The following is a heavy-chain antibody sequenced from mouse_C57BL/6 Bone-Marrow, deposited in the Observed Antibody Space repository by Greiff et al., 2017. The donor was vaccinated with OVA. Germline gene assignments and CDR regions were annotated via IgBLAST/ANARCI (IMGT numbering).Heavy chain of an antibody. CDR3: ARGHYGSSAWFAY. CDR1: GYTFTSYW. CDR2: INPSNGGT. Sequence: VQLQQPGTELVKPGASVKLSCKASGYTFTSYWMHWGKQRPGQGLEWIGNINPSNGGTNYNEKFKSKATLTVDKSSSTAYMQLSSLTSEDSAVSYCARGHYGSSAWFAYWGQGTLVTVSA. V-gene: IGHV1-53*01. J-gene: IGHJ3*01. D-gene: IGHD1-1*01.